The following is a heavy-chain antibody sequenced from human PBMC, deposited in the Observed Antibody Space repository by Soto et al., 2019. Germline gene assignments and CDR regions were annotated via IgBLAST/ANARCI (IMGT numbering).Heavy chain of an antibody. CDR3: AKDVSGYGFFEI. CDR1: GFNFRLYA. CDR2: ISDSGNTI. V-gene: IGHV3-48*03. Sequence: PGGSLRLPCAASGFNFRLYAMNWVRQAPGKGLEWVSYISDSGNTIYYADSVKGRFTISRDNAKNSLLLQMNSLRVEDTALYYCAKDVSGYGFFEIWGQGTTVTVSS. D-gene: IGHD3-22*01. J-gene: IGHJ3*02.